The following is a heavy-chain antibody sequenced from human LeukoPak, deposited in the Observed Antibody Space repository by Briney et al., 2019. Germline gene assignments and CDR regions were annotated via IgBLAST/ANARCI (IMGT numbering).Heavy chain of an antibody. D-gene: IGHD6-13*01. V-gene: IGHV3-7*01. CDR2: IKQDGSEK. J-gene: IGHJ6*03. Sequence: GGSLRLSCAASGFTFSSYRMSWVRQAPGKGLEWVANIKQDGSEKYYVDSVKGRFTISRNNAKNSLYRQITSLRAEDTGVYYCARYYGYSSSWYKYYYYYYMDVWGKGTTVTVSS. CDR1: GFTFSSYR. CDR3: ARYYGYSSSWYKYYYYYYMDV.